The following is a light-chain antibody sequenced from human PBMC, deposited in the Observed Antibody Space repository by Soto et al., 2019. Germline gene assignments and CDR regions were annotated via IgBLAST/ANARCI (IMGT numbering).Light chain of an antibody. V-gene: IGLV1-44*01. CDR1: SSNIGSYT. CDR2: SND. Sequence: QSVLTQPLSVSGTPGQRVTISCSGSSSNIGSYTVNWYHHLPGTAPKLLIYSNDQRPSGVPDRLSGSKSGTSASLAISGLQSEDEADYYCAAWDDSLNGYVFGTGTKVTVL. J-gene: IGLJ1*01. CDR3: AAWDDSLNGYV.